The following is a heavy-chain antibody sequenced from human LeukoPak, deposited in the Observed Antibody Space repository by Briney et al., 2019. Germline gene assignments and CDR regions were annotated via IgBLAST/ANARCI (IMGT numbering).Heavy chain of an antibody. J-gene: IGHJ4*02. CDR3: ASWAGNTQSDSWSGPFDY. CDR2: ISSSGTYT. Sequence: GGSLRLSCVASGFDFSSFNMNWVRQAPGKGLEWVSSISSSGTYTYFADSLRGRVSISRDNARNSLYLQMSSLRVEDTAVYYCASWAGNTQSDSWSGPFDYWGQGTLVTVSS. CDR1: GFDFSSFN. D-gene: IGHD3-3*01. V-gene: IGHV3-21*01.